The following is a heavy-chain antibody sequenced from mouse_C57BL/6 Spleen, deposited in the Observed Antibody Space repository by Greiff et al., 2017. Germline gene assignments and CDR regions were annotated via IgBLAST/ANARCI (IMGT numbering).Heavy chain of an antibody. J-gene: IGHJ3*01. Sequence: QVHVKQPGAELVKPGASVKVSCKASGYTFTSYWMHWVKQRPGQGLEWIGRIHPSDSDTNYNQKFKGKATLTVDKSSSTAYMQLSSLTSEDSAVYYCATLLYGFAYWGQGTLVTVSA. CDR3: ATLLYGFAY. CDR1: GYTFTSYW. V-gene: IGHV1-74*01. D-gene: IGHD2-12*01. CDR2: IHPSDSDT.